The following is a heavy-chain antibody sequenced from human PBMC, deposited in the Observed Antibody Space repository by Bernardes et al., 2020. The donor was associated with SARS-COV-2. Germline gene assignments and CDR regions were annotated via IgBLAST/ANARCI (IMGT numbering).Heavy chain of an antibody. CDR2: ISGYNGNT. V-gene: IGHV1-18*04. D-gene: IGHD2-15*01. CDR3: ARVEGFCSGGTCFSLFYFDH. CDR1: GYTYTNYG. Sequence: ASVKVSCKASGYTYTNYGIFWVRQAPGHGLEWLGWISGYNGNTNYARHLQDRISMTTDLSTNTAFMELRRLRSDDTAVYYCARVEGFCSGGTCFSLFYFDHWGQGTLVSVSS. J-gene: IGHJ4*02.